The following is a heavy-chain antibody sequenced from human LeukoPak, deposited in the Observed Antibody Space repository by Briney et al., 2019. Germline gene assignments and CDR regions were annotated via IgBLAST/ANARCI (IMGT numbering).Heavy chain of an antibody. Sequence: GGSLRLSCAASGFSFDDYGMSWVRQAPGRGLEWVSRINWNGGSTGYADSVKGRFTISRDNAKNSLYLQMNSLRAEDTALYYCAREQTRGYSYEVYYFDYWGQGTLVTVSS. D-gene: IGHD5-18*01. CDR2: INWNGGST. V-gene: IGHV3-20*04. J-gene: IGHJ4*02. CDR1: GFSFDDYG. CDR3: AREQTRGYSYEVYYFDY.